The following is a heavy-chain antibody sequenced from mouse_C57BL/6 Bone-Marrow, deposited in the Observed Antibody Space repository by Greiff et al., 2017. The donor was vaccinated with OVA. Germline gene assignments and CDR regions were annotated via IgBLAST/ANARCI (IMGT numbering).Heavy chain of an antibody. CDR1: GYTFTDYN. D-gene: IGHD1-1*01. Sequence: VQLQQSGPELVKPGASVKIPCKASGYTFTDYNMDWVKQSHGKSLEWIGDINPNNGGTIYNQKFKGKATLTVDKSSSTAYMELRSLTSEDTAVYYCARFSNYYGSSYYAMDYWGQGTSVTVSS. J-gene: IGHJ4*01. CDR2: INPNNGGT. V-gene: IGHV1-18*01. CDR3: ARFSNYYGSSYYAMDY.